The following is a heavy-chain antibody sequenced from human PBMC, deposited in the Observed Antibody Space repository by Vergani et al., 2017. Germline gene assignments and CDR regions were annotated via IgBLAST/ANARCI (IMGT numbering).Heavy chain of an antibody. Sequence: QVQLVQSGAEVKKPGSSVKVSCKASGGTFSSYTISWVRQAPGQGLEWMGWISAYNGNTNYAQKLQGRVTMTTDTSTSTAYMELRSLRSDDTAVYYCARVSGGNGGDAFDIWGQGTMVTVSS. CDR3: ARVSGGNGGDAFDI. V-gene: IGHV1-18*01. CDR2: ISAYNGNT. J-gene: IGHJ3*02. CDR1: GGTFSSYT. D-gene: IGHD4-23*01.